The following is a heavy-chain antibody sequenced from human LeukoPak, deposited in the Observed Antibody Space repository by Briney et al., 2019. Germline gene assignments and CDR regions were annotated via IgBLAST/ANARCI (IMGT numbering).Heavy chain of an antibody. CDR1: GFTFSSYA. CDR3: ARATSTQESDY. D-gene: IGHD3-10*01. CDR2: ISYDGSNK. V-gene: IGHV3-30-3*01. J-gene: IGHJ4*02. Sequence: GGSLRLSCAASGFTFSSYAMHWVRQAPGKGLEWVAVISYDGSNKYYADSVKGRFTISRDNSKNTLYLQMNSLRAEDTAVYYCARATSTQESDYWGQGTLVTVSS.